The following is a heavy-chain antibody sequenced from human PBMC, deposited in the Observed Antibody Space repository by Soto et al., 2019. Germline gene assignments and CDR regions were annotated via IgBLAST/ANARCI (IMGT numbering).Heavy chain of an antibody. D-gene: IGHD5-12*01. J-gene: IGHJ4*02. CDR1: GFTFSDYY. CDR3: ARDHHRYSGYDYVDY. Sequence: QVQLVESGGGLVKPGGSLRLSCAASGFTFSDYYMSWIRQAPGKGLEWVSYISGSSSYTNYADSVKGRFTISRDNAKNSRYLQMNSLRAEDTAVYYCARDHHRYSGYDYVDYWGQGTLVTVSS. V-gene: IGHV3-11*05. CDR2: ISGSSSYT.